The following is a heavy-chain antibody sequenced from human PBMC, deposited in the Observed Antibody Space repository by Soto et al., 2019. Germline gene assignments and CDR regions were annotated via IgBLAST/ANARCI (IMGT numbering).Heavy chain of an antibody. CDR3: ASATSYYDILTGYVTDAFDI. V-gene: IGHV1-18*01. CDR1: GYTFTSYG. CDR2: ISAYNGNT. D-gene: IGHD3-9*01. J-gene: IGHJ3*02. Sequence: QVQLVQSGAEVKKPGASVKVSCKASGYTFTSYGISWVRQAPGQGLEWMGWISAYNGNTNYAQKLQGRVTMTTDTSTSTAYMELRSLRSDDTAVYYCASATSYYDILTGYVTDAFDIWGQGTMVTVSS.